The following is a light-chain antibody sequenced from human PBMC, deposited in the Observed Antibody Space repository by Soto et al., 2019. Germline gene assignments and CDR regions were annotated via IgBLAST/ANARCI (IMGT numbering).Light chain of an antibody. Sequence: QPVLTQPPSASGSPGQLVTISCTGTRDDVGGYNYVSWFQHHPGKAPKLMIYEVYKRPSGVPARFSGSKSGNTASLTVSGLQAGDEAIYYCSSYVTSNVVVFGGGTKLTVL. V-gene: IGLV2-8*01. CDR3: SSYVTSNVVV. CDR2: EVY. J-gene: IGLJ2*01. CDR1: RDDVGGYNY.